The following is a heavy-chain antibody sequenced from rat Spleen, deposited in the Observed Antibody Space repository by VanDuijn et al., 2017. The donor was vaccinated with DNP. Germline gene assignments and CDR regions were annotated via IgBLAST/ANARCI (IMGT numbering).Heavy chain of an antibody. CDR2: INKDSNSI. D-gene: IGHD3-1*01. CDR3: TQGGRWFTY. Sequence: EVKLVESGGGLVQPGRSLKLSCAASGFNFNDYWMGWVRQAPGKGLKWIGEINKDSNSINYSPSLKDRFTISRDNPQNTLYLQMSKLGSEDTAIYYCTQGGRWFTYWGQGTLVTVSS. V-gene: IGHV4-2*01. CDR1: GFNFNDYW. J-gene: IGHJ3*01.